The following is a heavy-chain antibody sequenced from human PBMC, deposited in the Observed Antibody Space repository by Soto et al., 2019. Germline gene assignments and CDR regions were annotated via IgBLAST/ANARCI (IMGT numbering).Heavy chain of an antibody. CDR2: ISSSRSFI. V-gene: IGHV3-21*01. CDR1: GFTFSSYS. J-gene: IGHJ4*02. Sequence: EVQLLESGGGLVKPGGSLRLSCTASGFTFSSYSMNWVRRAPGKGLEWVSSISSSRSFIYSAGSVKGRFTISRDNAKNALYLQMNSLRAEDTAVYYCAVGEETGTPYFGNWGQGTLVTVSS. CDR3: AVGEETGTPYFGN. D-gene: IGHD1-7*01.